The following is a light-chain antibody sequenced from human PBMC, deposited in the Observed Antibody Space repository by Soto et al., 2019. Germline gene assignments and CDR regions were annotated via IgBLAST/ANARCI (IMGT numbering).Light chain of an antibody. Sequence: SYVLTQPPSVSVAPGQTATISCGGSNIQTKSVHWYQQKPDQAPVLVVFVDTDRPTGIPDRFSGSNSGNTAALTISRVEAGDEAVYYFQVSGSDGDLRGVVFGGGTKLTVL. CDR3: QVSGSDGDLRGVV. V-gene: IGLV3-21*02. J-gene: IGLJ3*02. CDR2: VDT. CDR1: NIQTKS.